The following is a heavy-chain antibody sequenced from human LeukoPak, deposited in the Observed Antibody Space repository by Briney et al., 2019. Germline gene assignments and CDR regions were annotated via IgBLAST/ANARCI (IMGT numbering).Heavy chain of an antibody. J-gene: IGHJ5*02. V-gene: IGHV4-30-2*01. CDR2: IYHSGST. Sequence: SQTLSLTCAVSGGSISSGGYSWSWIRQPPGKGLEWIGYIYHSGSTYYNPSLKSRVTISVDRSKNQFSLKLSSVTAADTAVYYCARGAPYTPWGQGTLVTVSS. CDR1: GGSISSGGYS. CDR3: ARGAPYTP.